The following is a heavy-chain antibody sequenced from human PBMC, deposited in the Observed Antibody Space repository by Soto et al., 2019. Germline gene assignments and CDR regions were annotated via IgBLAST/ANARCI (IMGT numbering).Heavy chain of an antibody. D-gene: IGHD5-12*01. V-gene: IGHV3-30-3*01. J-gene: IGHJ6*02. CDR1: GSTFSSYA. CDR3: ARLRRDGYKHYYYYGMDV. CDR2: ISYDGSNK. Sequence: LRLSCAASGSTFSSYAMHWVRQAPGKGLEWVAVISYDGSNKYYADSVKGRFTISRDNSKNTLYLQMNSLRAEDTAVYYCARLRRDGYKHYYYYGMDVWGQGTTVTVSS.